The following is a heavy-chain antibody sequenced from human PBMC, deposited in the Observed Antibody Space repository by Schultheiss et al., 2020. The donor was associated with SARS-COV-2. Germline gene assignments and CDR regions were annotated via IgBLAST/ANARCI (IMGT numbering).Heavy chain of an antibody. V-gene: IGHV3-23*01. CDR1: GFTFSSYG. CDR2: ISGSGGST. Sequence: GGSLRLSCAASGFTFSSYGMHWVRQAPGKGLEWVSAISGSGGSTYYADSVKGRFTISRDNSKNTLYLQMNSLRAEDTAVYYCARDRVTVISEGTFDIWGQGTMVTVSS. D-gene: IGHD3-22*01. CDR3: ARDRVTVISEGTFDI. J-gene: IGHJ3*02.